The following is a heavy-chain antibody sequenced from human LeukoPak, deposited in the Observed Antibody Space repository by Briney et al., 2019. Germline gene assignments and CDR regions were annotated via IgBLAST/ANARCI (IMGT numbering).Heavy chain of an antibody. CDR3: ARAGTRKKRWRYDY. J-gene: IGHJ4*02. CDR1: GGSMSRVGDY. Sequence: IPSETLSLPCSVSGGSMSRVGDYCSWVRRHAGKGLEWIGYIYYSGSTYYNPSLKSRVTISVDTSKNQFSLKLSSVTAADTAVYYCARAGTRKKRWRYDYWGQGTLVTVSS. CDR2: IYYSGST. D-gene: IGHD5-24*01. V-gene: IGHV4-31*03.